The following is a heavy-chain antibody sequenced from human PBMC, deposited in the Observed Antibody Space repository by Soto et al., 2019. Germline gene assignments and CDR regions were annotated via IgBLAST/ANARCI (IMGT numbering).Heavy chain of an antibody. V-gene: IGHV4-4*02. Sequence: PSETLSLTCAVSGGSFTSNNWWTWVRQPPGQGLEWIGEIYRTGSTNYNPSLKSRVTISLDKSENQFSLKVTSLTAADTAVYYCASRDPGTIADYWGQGTLVTVSS. J-gene: IGHJ4*02. D-gene: IGHD1-7*01. CDR3: ASRDPGTIADY. CDR2: IYRTGST. CDR1: GGSFTSNNW.